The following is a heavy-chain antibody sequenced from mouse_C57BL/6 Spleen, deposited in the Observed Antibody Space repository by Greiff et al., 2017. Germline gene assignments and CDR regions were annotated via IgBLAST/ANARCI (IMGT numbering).Heavy chain of an antibody. V-gene: IGHV1-58*01. D-gene: IGHD1-1*01. CDR2: IYTGNGYT. CDR3: ARDYGSSSFGY. Sequence: VQLQQSGAELVRPGSSVKMSCKTSGYTFTSYGINWVKQRPGQGLEWIGYIYTGNGYTEYNEKFKGQATLTSDTSSSTAYMQLSRLTSEDSAIYFGARDYGSSSFGYWGQGTTLTVSA. J-gene: IGHJ2*01. CDR1: GYTFTSYG.